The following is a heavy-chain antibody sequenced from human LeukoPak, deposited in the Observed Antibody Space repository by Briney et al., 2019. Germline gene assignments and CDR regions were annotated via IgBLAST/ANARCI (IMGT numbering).Heavy chain of an antibody. CDR2: ISYDGSNK. CDR1: GFTFSSYA. CDR3: ARARPGTTLYGY. J-gene: IGHJ4*02. V-gene: IGHV3-30-3*01. D-gene: IGHD1-7*01. Sequence: GGSLRLSCAASGFTFSSYAMHWVRQAPGKGLEWVAVISYDGSNKYYADSVKGRFTISRDNSKYTLYLQMNSLRAEDTAVYYCARARPGTTLYGYWGQGTLVTVSS.